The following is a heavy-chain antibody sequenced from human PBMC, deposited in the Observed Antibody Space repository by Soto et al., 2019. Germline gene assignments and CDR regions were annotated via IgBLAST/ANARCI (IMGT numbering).Heavy chain of an antibody. CDR3: AGTTIFGVVIIYRFDP. D-gene: IGHD3-3*01. J-gene: IGHJ5*02. CDR2: IIPIFGIA. CDR1: GGTFSSYA. V-gene: IGHV1-69*13. Sequence: VKVSCKASGGTFSSYAISWVRQAPGQGLEWMGGIIPIFGIANYAQKFQGRVTITADESTSTAYMELSSLRSEDTAVYYCAGTTIFGVVIIYRFDPWGQGTLVTVSS.